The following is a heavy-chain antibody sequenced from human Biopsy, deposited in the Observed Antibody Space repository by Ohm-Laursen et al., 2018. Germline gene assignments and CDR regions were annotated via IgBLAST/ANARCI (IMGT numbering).Heavy chain of an antibody. V-gene: IGHV1-2*02. CDR3: ARELGDFWGGRQFDF. CDR1: AYSFGDHR. CDR2: IDPKSGGT. J-gene: IGHJ5*01. Sequence: ASVKVSCKASAYSFGDHRIHWVRQAPGQGLEWMGWIDPKSGGTNYGQKFQGRVTMTRDTPISTTYMELRRLTSDDTAVFYCARELGDFWGGRQFDFWGQGTLVTVSS. D-gene: IGHD3-3*01.